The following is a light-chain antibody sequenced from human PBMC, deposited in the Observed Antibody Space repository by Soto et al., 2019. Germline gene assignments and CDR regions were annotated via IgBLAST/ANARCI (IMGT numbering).Light chain of an antibody. CDR3: QQRYNWPPT. CDR2: DAS. V-gene: IGKV3-11*01. CDR1: QTISSY. Sequence: EIVLTQSPATLSLSPGERAPLSCRASQTISSYLAWYQQKPGQAPRLLIYDASNRATGIPARFSGSGSGTDFTLTISSLEPEDFAVYYCQQRYNWPPTFGQGTRLEIK. J-gene: IGKJ5*01.